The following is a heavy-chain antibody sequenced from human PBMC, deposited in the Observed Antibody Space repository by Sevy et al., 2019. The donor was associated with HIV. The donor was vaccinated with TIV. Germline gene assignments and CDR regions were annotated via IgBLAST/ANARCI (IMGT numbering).Heavy chain of an antibody. CDR2: ISFDGTDK. CDR1: GFTFSSYP. D-gene: IGHD3-10*01. CDR3: VRETTMLPRGAFDF. V-gene: IGHV3-30-3*01. Sequence: GGSLRLSCAASGFTFSSYPMHWVRQAPGNGLEWVSFISFDGTDKYYADSVKGRFTITRVNSKNTLFLQMNSLRAEDTAFYYCVRETTMLPRGAFDFWGQGTMVTVSS. J-gene: IGHJ3*01.